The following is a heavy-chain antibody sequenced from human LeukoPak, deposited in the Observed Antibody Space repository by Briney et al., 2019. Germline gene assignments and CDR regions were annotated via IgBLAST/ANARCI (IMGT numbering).Heavy chain of an antibody. CDR3: ARDGSSSWYRYFDY. CDR1: GFTLSSYW. J-gene: IGHJ4*02. CDR2: IKQDGSAI. Sequence: GGSLRLSCAASGFTLSSYWMSWVRQAPGKGLEWVANIKQDGSAIYYADSVKGRFTISRDNSKNTLYLQMNSLRAEDTAVYYCARDGSSSWYRYFDYWGQGTLVTVSS. D-gene: IGHD6-13*01. V-gene: IGHV3-7*01.